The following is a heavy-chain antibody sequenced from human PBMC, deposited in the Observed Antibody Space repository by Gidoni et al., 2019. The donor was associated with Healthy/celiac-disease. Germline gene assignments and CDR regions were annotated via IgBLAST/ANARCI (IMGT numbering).Heavy chain of an antibody. CDR1: VGSVSSGSYY. CDR3: ARDRGYCGGDCYSGVDY. V-gene: IGHV4-61*01. CDR2: IYYSGST. J-gene: IGHJ4*02. Sequence: QVQLQESGPGLVKPSETLSLTCTVSVGSVSSGSYYWSWIRQPPGKGLEWIGYIYYSGSTNYNPSLKSRVTISVDTSKNQFSLKLSSVTAADTAVYYCARDRGYCGGDCYSGVDYWGQGTLVTVSS. D-gene: IGHD2-21*02.